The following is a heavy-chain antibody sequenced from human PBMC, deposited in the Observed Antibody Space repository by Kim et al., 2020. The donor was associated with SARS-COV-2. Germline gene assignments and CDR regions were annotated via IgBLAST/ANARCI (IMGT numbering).Heavy chain of an antibody. Sequence: GGSLRLSCAASGFTFSSYAMHWVRQAPGKGLEWVAVISYDGSNKYYADSVKGRFTISRDNSKNTLYLQMNSLRAEDTAVYYCARDQSWNWPNDAFDIWGQGTMVTVSS. CDR3: ARDQSWNWPNDAFDI. CDR2: ISYDGSNK. J-gene: IGHJ3*02. CDR1: GFTFSSYA. D-gene: IGHD1-7*01. V-gene: IGHV3-30-3*01.